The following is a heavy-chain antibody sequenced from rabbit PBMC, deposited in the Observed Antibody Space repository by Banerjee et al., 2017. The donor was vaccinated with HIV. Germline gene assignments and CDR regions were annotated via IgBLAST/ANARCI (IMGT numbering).Heavy chain of an antibody. J-gene: IGHJ4*01. CDR3: ARVEYASSSGYSVFNL. Sequence: QEQLVESGGGLVTLGGSLKLSCKASGIDFSSYGISWVRQAPGKGLEWIAYIYPDYGSTDYASWVNGRFTISLDNAQNTVFLQMTSLTAADTATYFCARVEYASSSGYSVFNLWGPGTLVTVS. CDR1: GIDFSSYG. V-gene: IGHV1S47*01. CDR2: IYPDYGST. D-gene: IGHD1-1*01.